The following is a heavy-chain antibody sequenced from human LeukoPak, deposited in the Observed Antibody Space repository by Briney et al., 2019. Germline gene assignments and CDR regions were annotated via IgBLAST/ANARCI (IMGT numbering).Heavy chain of an antibody. Sequence: PGGSLRLSCTASGFTFGDYAMSWFRQAPGKGLEWVGFIRSKAYGGTTEYAASVKGRLTISRDDSKSIAYLQMNSLKTENTAVYYCTRPYYGSGSYYDYFDYWGQGTLVTVSS. V-gene: IGHV3-49*03. CDR1: GFTFGDYA. J-gene: IGHJ4*02. D-gene: IGHD3-10*01. CDR3: TRPYYGSGSYYDYFDY. CDR2: IRSKAYGGTT.